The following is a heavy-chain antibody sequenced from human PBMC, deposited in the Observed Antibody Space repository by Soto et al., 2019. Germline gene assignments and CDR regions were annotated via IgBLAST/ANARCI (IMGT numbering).Heavy chain of an antibody. Sequence: GGSLRLSCVASGFTFSSYAMSWVRQAPGKGLEWVSAISGSGGNTYYADSVKGRFTMSRDNSKNTLYLQMNSLRAEHTALYYCAKEEAVDGTLYFDYWGQETLVTVSS. CDR2: ISGSGGNT. CDR3: AKEEAVDGTLYFDY. CDR1: GFTFSSYA. D-gene: IGHD6-19*01. V-gene: IGHV3-23*01. J-gene: IGHJ4*02.